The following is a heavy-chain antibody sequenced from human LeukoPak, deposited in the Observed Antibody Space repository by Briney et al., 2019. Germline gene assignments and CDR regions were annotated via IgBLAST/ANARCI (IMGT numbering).Heavy chain of an antibody. D-gene: IGHD4-11*01. J-gene: IGHJ4*02. Sequence: PGGSLRLSCAASGFTFSDYYMSWVRQAPGKGLEWVSAISGSGGSTYYADSVKGRFTISRDNSKNTLYLQMNSLRAEDTAVYYCAKDFVDYSKSRFIAGHWGQGTLVTVSS. CDR3: AKDFVDYSKSRFIAGH. V-gene: IGHV3-23*01. CDR2: ISGSGGST. CDR1: GFTFSDYY.